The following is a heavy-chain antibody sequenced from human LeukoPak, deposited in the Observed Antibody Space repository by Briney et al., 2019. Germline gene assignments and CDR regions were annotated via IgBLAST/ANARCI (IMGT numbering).Heavy chain of an antibody. CDR2: IKQDGSDK. CDR1: GFTFTKYW. Sequence: GGSLRLSCAASGFTFTKYWMTWVRQAPGKGLEWVGNIKQDGSDKNYMDSVKGRFTISRDNTKNSVYLQMSSLRAEDTAVYYCARGRYGWLPFDYWGRGTLVTVSS. V-gene: IGHV3-7*01. D-gene: IGHD3-16*01. CDR3: ARGRYGWLPFDY. J-gene: IGHJ4*02.